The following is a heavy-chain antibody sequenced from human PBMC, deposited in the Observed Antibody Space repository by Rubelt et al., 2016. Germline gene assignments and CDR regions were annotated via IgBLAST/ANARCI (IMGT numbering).Heavy chain of an antibody. Sequence: QVQLQQWGAGLLKPSETLSLTCAVYGGSFSGYYWSWICQPPGKGLEWIGEINHRGSTNYNPSLKSRVTISVDTSKNQFSLKLSSVTAADTAVYYCARVSGWYRAPGQDFDYWGQGTLVTVSS. CDR3: ARVSGWYRAPGQDFDY. D-gene: IGHD6-19*01. V-gene: IGHV4-34*01. CDR1: GGSFSGYY. CDR2: INHRGST. J-gene: IGHJ4*02.